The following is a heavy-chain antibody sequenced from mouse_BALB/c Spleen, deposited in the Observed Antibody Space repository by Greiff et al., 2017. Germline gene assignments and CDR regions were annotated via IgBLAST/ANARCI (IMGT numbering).Heavy chain of an antibody. Sequence: EVMLVESGGGLVKPGGSLKLSCAASGFTFSSYTMSWVRQTPEKRLEWVATISSGGSYTYYPDSVKGRFTISRDNAKNTLYLQMSSLKSEDTAMYYCTRDLTTVPLDDWGQGTTLTVSS. CDR3: TRDLTTVPLDD. V-gene: IGHV5-6-4*01. J-gene: IGHJ2*01. CDR1: GFTFSSYT. D-gene: IGHD1-1*01. CDR2: ISSGGSYT.